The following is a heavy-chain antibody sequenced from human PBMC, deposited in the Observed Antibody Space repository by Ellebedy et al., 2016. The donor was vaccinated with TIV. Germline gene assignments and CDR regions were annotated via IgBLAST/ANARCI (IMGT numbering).Heavy chain of an antibody. J-gene: IGHJ4*02. V-gene: IGHV2-5*01. CDR3: ARGSLDY. Sequence: SGPTLVKPTQTLTLTCTFSGFSLTTSGVGVGWVRQPPGKALEWLALIFWNDDKRYSPSLKSRLTITKDTSKNQVVLTMTNMDPVDTATYFCARGSLDYWGQGTPVTVSS. CDR1: GFSLTTSGVG. CDR2: IFWNDDK. D-gene: IGHD2-15*01.